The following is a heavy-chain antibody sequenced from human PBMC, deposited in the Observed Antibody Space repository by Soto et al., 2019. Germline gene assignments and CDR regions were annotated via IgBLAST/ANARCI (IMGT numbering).Heavy chain of an antibody. Sequence: EVQLLESGGGLVQPGGSLRLSCAASGFTFSSYAMSWVRQAPGKGLEWVSAISGSGGSTYYADSVKGRFTISRDNSKNTLYRQMNRLRAEDTAVYYWAKDPSRSGWYGGVDYWGQGTLVTVSS. CDR3: AKDPSRSGWYGGVDY. CDR1: GFTFSSYA. V-gene: IGHV3-23*01. J-gene: IGHJ4*02. D-gene: IGHD6-19*01. CDR2: ISGSGGST.